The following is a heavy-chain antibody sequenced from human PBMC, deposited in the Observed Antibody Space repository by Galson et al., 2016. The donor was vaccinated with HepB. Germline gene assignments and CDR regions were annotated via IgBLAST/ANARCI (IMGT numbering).Heavy chain of an antibody. Sequence: SETLSLTCTVSGGSISSYYWSWIRQPPGKGLEWIGYIYYTGSTNYNPSLNSRVTISVDKSKNQFSLKLSSVSAAGTAVYYCARVTRRGWSYLDYWGQGTLVTVSS. CDR1: GGSISSYY. J-gene: IGHJ4*02. V-gene: IGHV4-59*01. D-gene: IGHD6-19*01. CDR3: ARVTRRGWSYLDY. CDR2: IYYTGST.